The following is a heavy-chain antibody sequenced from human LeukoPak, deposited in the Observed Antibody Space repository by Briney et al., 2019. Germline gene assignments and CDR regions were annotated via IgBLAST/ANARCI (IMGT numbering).Heavy chain of an antibody. CDR1: GDSVSSNSAA. V-gene: IGHV6-1*01. J-gene: IGHJ4*02. CDR3: ASHVGEQQLTPYYFDY. CDR2: TYYRSKWYN. D-gene: IGHD6-13*01. Sequence: SQTLSLTCAISGDSVSSNSAAWNWIRQSPSRGLEWLGRTYYRSKWYNDYAVSVKSRITINPDTSKNQFSLQLNSVTSEDTAVYYCASHVGEQQLTPYYFDYWGQGTLVTVSS.